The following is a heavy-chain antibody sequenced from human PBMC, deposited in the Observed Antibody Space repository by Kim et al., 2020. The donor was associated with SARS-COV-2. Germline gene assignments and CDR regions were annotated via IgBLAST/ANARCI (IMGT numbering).Heavy chain of an antibody. CDR3: ARDGPPTHFDY. Sequence: GGSLRLSCAASGFNFSSYWMSWVRQAPGKGLEWVANIKQDGSEKYYVDSVKGRFTISRDNAKNSLYLQMNSLRAEDTAVYYCARDGPPTHFDYWGQGTLVTVSS. CDR2: IKQDGSEK. J-gene: IGHJ4*02. CDR1: GFNFSSYW. V-gene: IGHV3-7*01.